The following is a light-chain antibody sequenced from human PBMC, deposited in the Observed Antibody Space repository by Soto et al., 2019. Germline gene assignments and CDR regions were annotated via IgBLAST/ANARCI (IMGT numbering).Light chain of an antibody. V-gene: IGKV3-15*01. J-gene: IGKJ4*01. Sequence: TVMTQSPATLSMSPGDRAALSCRASLNVATNMAWYQQKPGQAPRLLIYGASIRATGVPARFTGSGSGTEFTLTINNLQSEDFAVYYCHQRSNWLFGGGTKVDIK. CDR2: GAS. CDR1: LNVATN. CDR3: HQRSNWL.